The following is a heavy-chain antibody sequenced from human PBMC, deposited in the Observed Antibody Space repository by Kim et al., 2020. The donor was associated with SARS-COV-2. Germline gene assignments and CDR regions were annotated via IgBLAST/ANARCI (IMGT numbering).Heavy chain of an antibody. CDR2: ISHDGTSS. CDR3: AKDVWDYTGMSV. CDR1: GFSFSCCA. D-gene: IGHD3-3*01. Sequence: GGSLRLSCVASGFSFSCCAMTWVRQVPGKGPEWVSSISHDGTSSHYANSVRGRFTISRDDSKNTLYLQLNSLRGDDTALYYCAKDVWDYTGMSVWVQWTT. J-gene: IGHJ6*02. V-gene: IGHV3-23*01.